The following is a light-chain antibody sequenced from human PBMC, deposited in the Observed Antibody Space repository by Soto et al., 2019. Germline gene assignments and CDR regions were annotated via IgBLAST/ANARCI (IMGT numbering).Light chain of an antibody. Sequence: DIVMTQSPDSLAVSLGERATINCKSSQSVLHSPNNKNYLAWYQHKPGQPPKMLIYWASSRESGVPDRFSGSGSGTDFTLTISSLEPEDFAVYYCQQRSNWPLTFGGGTKVEIK. V-gene: IGKV4-1*01. CDR1: QSVLHSPNNKNY. J-gene: IGKJ4*01. CDR3: QQRSNWPLT. CDR2: WAS.